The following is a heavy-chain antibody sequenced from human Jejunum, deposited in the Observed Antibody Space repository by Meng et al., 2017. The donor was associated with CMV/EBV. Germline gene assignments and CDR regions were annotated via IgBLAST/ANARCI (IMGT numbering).Heavy chain of an antibody. Sequence: FPFSSVAMHWVRQAPGKGLEWVAAISDDGDNKYHADSVKGRFTISRDNSKNTLYLQMSSLRADDTAVYYCATEPGYSSGWYSDYWGQGTLVTVSS. V-gene: IGHV3-30-3*01. CDR2: ISDDGDNK. D-gene: IGHD6-19*01. J-gene: IGHJ4*02. CDR3: ATEPGYSSGWYSDY. CDR1: FPFSSVA.